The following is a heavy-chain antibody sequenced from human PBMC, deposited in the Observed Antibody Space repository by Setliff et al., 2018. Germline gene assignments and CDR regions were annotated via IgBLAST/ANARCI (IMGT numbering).Heavy chain of an antibody. CDR3: ARDPGVHSGTWCLDS. D-gene: IGHD2-8*01. CDR1: GVSFSSTTSY. V-gene: IGHV4-39*07. CDR2: VSFFGSA. J-gene: IGHJ4*02. Sequence: SETLSLTCNVSGVSFSSTTSYWAWIRQSPGKGLEWIGSVSFFGSAYYNPSLQSRGAISLDTSRNQFSLELSSVTAADTAVYYCARDPGVHSGTWCLDSWGQGTQVTVSS.